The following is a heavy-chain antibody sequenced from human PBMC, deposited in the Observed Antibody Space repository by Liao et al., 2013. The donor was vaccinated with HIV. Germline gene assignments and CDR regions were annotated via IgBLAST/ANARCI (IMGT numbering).Heavy chain of an antibody. D-gene: IGHD3-10*01. CDR2: IYTSGNT. CDR3: ARLRRSGKHN. J-gene: IGHJ4*02. Sequence: QVQLKESGPRLVKPSETLSLTCTVSGGSISNYYWTWIRQPAGKGLEWIGRIYTSGNTDYNPSLKSRVTISLDTSNNQFSLKLRSVTAADTAVYYCARLRRSGKHNWGQGTLVTVSS. V-gene: IGHV4-4*07. CDR1: GGSISNYY.